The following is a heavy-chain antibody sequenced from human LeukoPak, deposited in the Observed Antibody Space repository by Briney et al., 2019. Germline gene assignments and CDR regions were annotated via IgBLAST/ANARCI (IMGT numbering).Heavy chain of an antibody. J-gene: IGHJ6*02. Sequence: PGGSLRLSCAASGFTFSSYAMSWVRQAPGKGLEWVSAISGSGGSTYYADSVKGRFTISRDNSKNTLYLQMNSLRAEDTAVYYWAKAPPHRYYYYWGMDVWGQGTRVTVSS. CDR1: GFTFSSYA. V-gene: IGHV3-23*01. CDR3: AKAPPHRYYYYWGMDV. CDR2: ISGSGGST.